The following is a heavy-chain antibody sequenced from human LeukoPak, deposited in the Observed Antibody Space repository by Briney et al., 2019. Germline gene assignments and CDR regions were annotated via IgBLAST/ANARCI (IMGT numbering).Heavy chain of an antibody. CDR1: GFTLSNYA. Sequence: PGGSLRLSCAAPGFTLSNYAMSWVRQAPGKGLEWVSGMSVSGGRSYVDSVQGRFTISRDSSKNILFLQMRSLRAGDTAVYYCARPAPPPENTRGWVTWFASWGQGTLVIVSS. V-gene: IGHV3-23*01. J-gene: IGHJ5*01. CDR2: MSVSGGR. D-gene: IGHD4-23*01. CDR3: ARPAPPPENTRGWVTWFAS.